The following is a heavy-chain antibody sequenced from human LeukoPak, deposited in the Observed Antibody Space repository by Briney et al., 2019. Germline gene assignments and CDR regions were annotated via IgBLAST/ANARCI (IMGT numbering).Heavy chain of an antibody. CDR3: AKDSEGYGSGSLTFDY. J-gene: IGHJ4*02. CDR1: GFTFSSYA. D-gene: IGHD3-10*01. V-gene: IGHV3-23*01. CDR2: ISGSGGST. Sequence: GGSLRLSCAASGFTFSSYAMSWVRQAPGKGLEWVSAISGSGGSTYYADSVKGRFTISRDNSKNTLYLQMNSLRAEDTAVYYRAKDSEGYGSGSLTFDYWGQGTLVTVSS.